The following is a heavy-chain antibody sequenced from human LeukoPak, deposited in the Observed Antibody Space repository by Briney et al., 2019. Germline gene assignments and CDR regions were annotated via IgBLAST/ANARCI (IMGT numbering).Heavy chain of an antibody. CDR3: AELGITMIGGV. D-gene: IGHD3-10*02. V-gene: IGHV3-48*03. Sequence: PGGSLRLSCAASGCTFSSYEMNWVREAPGKGLEWVSYISSSGSTIYYADSVKGRFTISRDNAKNSLYLQMNSLRAEDTAVYYCAELGITMIGGVWGKGTTVTISS. CDR2: ISSSGSTI. CDR1: GCTFSSYE. J-gene: IGHJ6*04.